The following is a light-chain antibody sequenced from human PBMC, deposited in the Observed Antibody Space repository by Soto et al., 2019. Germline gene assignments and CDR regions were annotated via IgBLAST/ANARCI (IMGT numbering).Light chain of an antibody. CDR1: RSVNSY. Sequence: EIVITRSPGTLSLSPGEIATLSCRASRSVNSYLGWYQQKPGQAPRLVISYSSNRAADIQDRFSGXGSGTDXXLTINRLEPEDFAVYYCQQYAGSPRTFGQGTK. CDR2: YSS. J-gene: IGKJ1*01. CDR3: QQYAGSPRT. V-gene: IGKV3-20*01.